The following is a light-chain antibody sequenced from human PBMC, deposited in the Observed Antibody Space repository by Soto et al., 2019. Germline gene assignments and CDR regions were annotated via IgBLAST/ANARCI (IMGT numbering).Light chain of an antibody. CDR2: DVT. CDR1: SSDVGGYNY. J-gene: IGLJ3*02. Sequence: QSALTQPRSVSESPGQSVTISCSGTSSDVGGYNYVSWYQQHPGKAPKLMIYDVTKRPSGVPDRFSGSKSGNTASLTISGLQTEDEADYYCCSHAGGYTWVFGGGTKLTVL. CDR3: CSHAGGYTWV. V-gene: IGLV2-11*01.